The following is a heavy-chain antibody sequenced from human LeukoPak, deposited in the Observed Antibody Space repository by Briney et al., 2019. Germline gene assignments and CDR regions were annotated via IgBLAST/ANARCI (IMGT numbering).Heavy chain of an antibody. V-gene: IGHV4-59*01. J-gene: IGHJ5*01. CDR1: GGSITSYY. CDR2: IYYTGST. Sequence: SETLSLTCTVSGGSITSYYWSWIRQPPGKGLEWIGYIYYTGSTNYNPSLKSRVTISVDTSKNQFSLKLRSVSAADTAVYYCARVVVAAGSNWFDSWGQGTLVTVSS. D-gene: IGHD2-15*01. CDR3: ARVVVAAGSNWFDS.